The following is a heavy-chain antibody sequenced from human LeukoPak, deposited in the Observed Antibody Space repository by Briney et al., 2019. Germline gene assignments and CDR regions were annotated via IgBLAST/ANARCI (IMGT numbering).Heavy chain of an antibody. Sequence: GGSLRLSCAVSGFTFSFYEMNWVRQAPGKGLEWVSYISSTGSTIYYADSLKGRFTISRDNAKNSLYLQMNSLRAVDTAIYYCARETDSTLFDYWAREPWSPSPQ. D-gene: IGHD2-2*01. V-gene: IGHV3-48*03. CDR1: GFTFSFYE. J-gene: IGHJ4*02. CDR2: ISSTGSTI. CDR3: ARETDSTLFDY.